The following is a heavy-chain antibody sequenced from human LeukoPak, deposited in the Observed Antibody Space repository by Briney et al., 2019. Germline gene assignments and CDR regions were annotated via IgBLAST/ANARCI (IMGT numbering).Heavy chain of an antibody. D-gene: IGHD4-17*01. CDR3: ARGATTTVTTDY. CDR2: ISGSGGST. V-gene: IGHV3-23*01. J-gene: IGHJ4*02. Sequence: GGSLRLSCAVSGFTLSSYSMNWVRQAPGKGLEWVSAISGSGGSTYYADSVKGRFTISRDNSKNTLYLQMNSLRAEDTAVYYCARGATTTVTTDYWGQGTLVTVSS. CDR1: GFTLSSYS.